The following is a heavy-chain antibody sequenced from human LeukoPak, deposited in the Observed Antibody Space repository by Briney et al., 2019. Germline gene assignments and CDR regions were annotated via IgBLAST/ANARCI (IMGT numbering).Heavy chain of an antibody. CDR1: GGSISSYY. V-gene: IGHV4-4*07. D-gene: IGHD3-3*01. Sequence: PSETLSLTCTVSGGSISSYYWSWIRQPAGKGLEWIGRIYTSGSTNYNPSLKSRVTMSVDTSKNQFSLKLSSVTAAYTAVYYCARIIRFLEWLRFDPWGQGTLVTVSS. CDR2: IYTSGST. CDR3: ARIIRFLEWLRFDP. J-gene: IGHJ5*02.